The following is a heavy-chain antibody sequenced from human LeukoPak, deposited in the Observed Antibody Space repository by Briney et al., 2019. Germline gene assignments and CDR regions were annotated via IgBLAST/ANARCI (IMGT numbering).Heavy chain of an antibody. J-gene: IGHJ4*02. V-gene: IGHV3-48*03. CDR1: GFTFSGYE. CDR3: ARSPYSSSWYIDY. CDR2: ISSSGSTI. Sequence: GRSLRLSCAASGFTFSGYEMNWVRQAPGKGLEWVSYISSSGSTIYYADSVKGRFTISRDNAKNSLYLQMNSLRAEDTAVYYCARSPYSSSWYIDYWGQGTLVTVSS. D-gene: IGHD6-13*01.